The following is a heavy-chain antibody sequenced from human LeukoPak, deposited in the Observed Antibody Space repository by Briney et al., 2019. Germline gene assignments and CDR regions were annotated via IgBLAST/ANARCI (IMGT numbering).Heavy chain of an antibody. CDR3: ARVGSGSFDY. Sequence: SETLSLTCTLSGGSIRTYYWTWIRQPPGKGLEWIAYVYYSGNANYNPSLKSRVTISVDTSKNQFSLKLSSVTAADTAVYYCARVGSGSFDYWGQGTLVAVSS. CDR1: GGSIRTYY. V-gene: IGHV4-59*01. CDR2: VYYSGNA. J-gene: IGHJ4*02. D-gene: IGHD1-26*01.